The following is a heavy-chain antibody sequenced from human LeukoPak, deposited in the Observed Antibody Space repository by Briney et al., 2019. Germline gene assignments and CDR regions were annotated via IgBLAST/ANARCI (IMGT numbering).Heavy chain of an antibody. CDR1: GGTFSSYA. CDR2: IIPIFGTA. J-gene: IGHJ3*02. Sequence: SVKVSCKASGGTFSSYAISWVRQAPGQGLEWMGGIIPIFGTANYAQKFQGRVTITTDESTSTAYMELSSLRSEDTAVYYCARGTLDRAPGYCSSTSCIWSAFDIWGRGTMVTVSS. D-gene: IGHD2-2*01. CDR3: ARGTLDRAPGYCSSTSCIWSAFDI. V-gene: IGHV1-69*05.